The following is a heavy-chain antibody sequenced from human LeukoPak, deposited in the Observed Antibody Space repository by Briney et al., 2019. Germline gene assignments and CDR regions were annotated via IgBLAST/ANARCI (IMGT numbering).Heavy chain of an antibody. D-gene: IGHD6-13*01. CDR2: IYYSGST. Sequence: SETLSLTCTVSGGSISSSDNYWGWIRQPPGKGLEWIGTIYYSGSTYYNPSLKSRVTISVDTSKNQFSLKLSSVTAADTAVYYCASLRSRSSWTTFYFDYWGQGTLVTASS. CDR3: ASLRSRSSWTTFYFDY. V-gene: IGHV4-39*01. CDR1: GGSISSSDNY. J-gene: IGHJ4*02.